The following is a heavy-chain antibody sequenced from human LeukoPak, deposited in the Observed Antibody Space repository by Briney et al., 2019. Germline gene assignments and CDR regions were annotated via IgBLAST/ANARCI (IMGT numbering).Heavy chain of an antibody. V-gene: IGHV4-4*09. CDR2: IYSSGGT. CDR3: ARRRFAVPGTVWFDP. Sequence: SSETLSLTCTVSGGSISDNYWGWIRQPPGKGLEWIGYIYSSGGTSYNPSLQSRVTMSEDKSKNQFSLRLTSVTAADTAVYYCARRRFAVPGTVWFDPWGQGTLVTVSS. D-gene: IGHD6-19*01. J-gene: IGHJ5*02. CDR1: GGSISDNY.